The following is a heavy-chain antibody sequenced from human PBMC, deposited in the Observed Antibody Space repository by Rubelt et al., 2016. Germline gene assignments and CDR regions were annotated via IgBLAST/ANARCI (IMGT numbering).Heavy chain of an antibody. D-gene: IGHD3-3*01. J-gene: IGHJ4*02. CDR2: ISGSNGNT. CDR1: GYTFSTYG. V-gene: IGHV1-18*04. Sequence: QVQLVQSGAEVKKPGASVKVSCKASGYTFSTYGISWVRRAPGPGLEWLGWISGSNGNTDCAQRVHGRVTVSTEASTGTAYMELRSRRSDDSAVYYCARGRGNYDFWSGLGCCDYWGQGTLVTVSS. CDR3: ARGRGNYDFWSGLGCCDY.